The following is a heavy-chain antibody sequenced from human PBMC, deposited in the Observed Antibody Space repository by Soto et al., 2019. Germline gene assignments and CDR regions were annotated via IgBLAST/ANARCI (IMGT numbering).Heavy chain of an antibody. D-gene: IGHD6-13*01. J-gene: IGHJ5*02. CDR2: IYPGDSDT. Sequence: GESLKISCKGSGYSFTSYWIGWVRQMPGKGLEWMGIIYPGDSDTRYSPSFQGQVTISADRSISTAYLQWSSLKASDTAMYYCASTSIAAAGKDYNWFDPWGQGTLVTVSS. V-gene: IGHV5-51*01. CDR1: GYSFTSYW. CDR3: ASTSIAAAGKDYNWFDP.